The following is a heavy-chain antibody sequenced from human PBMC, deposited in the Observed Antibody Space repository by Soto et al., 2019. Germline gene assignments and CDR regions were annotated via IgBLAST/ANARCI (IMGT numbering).Heavy chain of an antibody. CDR2: INPSGGST. CDR3: ALAKDIVVVPADTSGGWFDP. Sequence: ASVKVSCKASGYTFTSYYVHWVRQAPGQGLEWMGIINPSGGSTSYAQKFQGRVTMTRDTSTSTVYMELSSLRSEDTAVYYCALAKDIVVVPADTSGGWFDPWGQGTLVTVSS. D-gene: IGHD2-2*01. CDR1: GYTFTSYY. J-gene: IGHJ5*02. V-gene: IGHV1-46*01.